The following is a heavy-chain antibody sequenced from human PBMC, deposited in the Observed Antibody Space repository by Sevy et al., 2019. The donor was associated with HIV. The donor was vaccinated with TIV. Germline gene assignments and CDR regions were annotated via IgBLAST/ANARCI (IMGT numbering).Heavy chain of an antibody. CDR1: GYTFTSYG. J-gene: IGHJ3*02. CDR2: ISAYNGNT. CDR3: ARDRTYYYDSSGYRDAFDI. V-gene: IGHV1-18*01. Sequence: ASVKVSCKASGYTFTSYGISWVRQAPGQGLEWMGWISAYNGNTNYAQKLQGRVTMTTDTSTSTAYMELRSLRSDDTAVYYCARDRTYYYDSSGYRDAFDIWGQGTMVTVSS. D-gene: IGHD3-22*01.